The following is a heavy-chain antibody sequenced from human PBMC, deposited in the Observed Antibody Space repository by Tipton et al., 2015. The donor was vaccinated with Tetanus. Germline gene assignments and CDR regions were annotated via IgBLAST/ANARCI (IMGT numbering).Heavy chain of an antibody. CDR1: GGAFTNYA. D-gene: IGHD6-19*01. J-gene: IGHJ4*02. CDR3: ARLVKQWLVPEDY. CDR2: DSGYSGNT. Sequence: QSGAEVKKPGSSVEVSCKASGGAFTNYALNWVRQAPGQGLEWMGWDSGYSGNTNYAQKLQGRVTMTTDTSTNTAYMELRSLTSDDTAVYFCARLVKQWLVPEDYWGQGTLVTVSS. V-gene: IGHV1-18*01.